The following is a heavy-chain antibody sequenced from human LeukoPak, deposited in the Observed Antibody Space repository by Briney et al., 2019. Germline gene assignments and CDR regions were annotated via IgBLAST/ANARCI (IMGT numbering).Heavy chain of an antibody. Sequence: PRGSLRLSCAASGFTFSSYWMSWVRQAPGKGLEWVANINQDESKKQYVDSVKGRFTISRDNAKNSLYLQMNSLRAEDTAVYYCARETWAAMSALSFDYWGQGTLVTVSS. CDR1: GFTFSSYW. CDR3: ARETWAAMSALSFDY. CDR2: INQDESKK. D-gene: IGHD2-15*01. V-gene: IGHV3-7*01. J-gene: IGHJ4*02.